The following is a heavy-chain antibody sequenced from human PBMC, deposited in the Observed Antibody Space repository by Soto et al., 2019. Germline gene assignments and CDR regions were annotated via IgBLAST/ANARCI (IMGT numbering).Heavy chain of an antibody. CDR3: ARESAGSGKNNWFDP. V-gene: IGHV4-59*01. CDR1: RGSTSSYY. D-gene: IGHD3-10*01. CDR2: IHRTGST. J-gene: IGHJ5*02. Sequence: PSETLSLTCSVSRGSTSSYYWSWVRQPPGKGLEWIGFIHRTGSTKYNPSLESRVTISVDTSQNQLSLRLSSVTAADTAVYYCARESAGSGKNNWFDPWGQGILVTVSS.